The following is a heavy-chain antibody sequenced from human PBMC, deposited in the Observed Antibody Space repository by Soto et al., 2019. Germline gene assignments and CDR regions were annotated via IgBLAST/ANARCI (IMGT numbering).Heavy chain of an antibody. V-gene: IGHV3-7*03. Sequence: EVQLVESGGGLVQPGGSLRLSCAASGFTFSSYWMSWVRQAPGKGLEWVANIKQDGSEKYYVDSVKGRFTISRDNAKNSLYLQMNSLRAEDTAVYYCARASIAAAEDYYYYGMDVWGQGTTVTVSS. CDR3: ARASIAAAEDYYYYGMDV. J-gene: IGHJ6*02. D-gene: IGHD6-13*01. CDR1: GFTFSSYW. CDR2: IKQDGSEK.